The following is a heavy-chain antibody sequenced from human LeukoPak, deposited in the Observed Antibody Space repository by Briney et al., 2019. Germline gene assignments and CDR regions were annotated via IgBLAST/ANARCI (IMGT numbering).Heavy chain of an antibody. CDR1: GFTFSNYA. V-gene: IGHV3-23*01. Sequence: GGSLRLSCAASGFTFSNYAMSWVRQAPGKGLEWVSPISATGSMTYYADSVKGRFTISRDNSKNTLYLQMNSLRAEDTAVYYCARVYYDSSGEFDYWGQGTLVTVSS. CDR2: ISATGSMT. CDR3: ARVYYDSSGEFDY. J-gene: IGHJ4*02. D-gene: IGHD3-22*01.